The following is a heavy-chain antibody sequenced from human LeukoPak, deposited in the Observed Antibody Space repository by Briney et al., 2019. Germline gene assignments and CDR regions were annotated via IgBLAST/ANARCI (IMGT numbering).Heavy chain of an antibody. CDR3: AISYYYGSGSYLPYYYYYMDV. V-gene: IGHV1-18*01. Sequence: ASVKVSCKASGYTFTSYGISWVRQAPGQGLEWMGWISAYNGNTNYAQKLQGRVTMTTDTSTSTAYMELRSLRSDDTAVYYCAISYYYGSGSYLPYYYYYMDVWGKGTTVTVSS. CDR2: ISAYNGNT. CDR1: GYTFTSYG. D-gene: IGHD3-10*01. J-gene: IGHJ6*03.